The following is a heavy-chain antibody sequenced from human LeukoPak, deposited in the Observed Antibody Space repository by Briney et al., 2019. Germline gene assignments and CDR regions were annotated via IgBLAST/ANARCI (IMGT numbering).Heavy chain of an antibody. CDR3: ARDRRGGVFDY. CDR1: GFTSSSYS. J-gene: IGHJ4*02. CDR2: ISSSSSYI. D-gene: IGHD3-16*01. V-gene: IGHV3-21*01. Sequence: PGGSLRLSCAASGFTSSSYSMNWFRQAPGRGLEWVSSISSSSSYIYYADSVKGRFTISRDNAKNSLYLQMNSLRPEDTAVYYCARDRRGGVFDYWGQGTVVTVSS.